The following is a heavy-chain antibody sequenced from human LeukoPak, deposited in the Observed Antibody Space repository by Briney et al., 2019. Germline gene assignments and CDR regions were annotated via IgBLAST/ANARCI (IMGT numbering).Heavy chain of an antibody. CDR3: AETGYCSGGSCQN. V-gene: IGHV3-30*03. D-gene: IGHD2-15*01. Sequence: PGGSLRLSCAASGFTFSSYGMHWVRQAPGKGLEWVAVISYDGSNKYYADSVKGRFTISRDNSKNTLYLQMNSLRAEDTAVYYCAETGYCSGGSCQNWGQGTLVTVSS. CDR1: GFTFSSYG. J-gene: IGHJ4*02. CDR2: ISYDGSNK.